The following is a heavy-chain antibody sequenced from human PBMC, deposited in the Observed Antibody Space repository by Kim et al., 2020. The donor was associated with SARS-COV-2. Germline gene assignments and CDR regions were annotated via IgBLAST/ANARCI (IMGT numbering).Heavy chain of an antibody. CDR1: GGSFSGSY. Sequence: SETLSLTCDVYGGSFSGSYSGTYWNWIRQPPGTGLEWIGESNHSGSTNYNPSLMSRLTISLDTSQKQLSLNLISVTAADTAVYYCARRRQIAAAGLDYWGQGTLVTVSS. CDR3: ARRRQIAAAGLDY. D-gene: IGHD6-13*01. J-gene: IGHJ4*02. V-gene: IGHV4-34*01. CDR2: SNHSGST.